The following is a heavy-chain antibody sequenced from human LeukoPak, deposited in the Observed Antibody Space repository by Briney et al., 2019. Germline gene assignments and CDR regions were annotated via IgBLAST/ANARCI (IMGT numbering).Heavy chain of an antibody. V-gene: IGHV3-13*04. CDR3: ARGRGWGTFDI. J-gene: IGHJ3*02. CDR2: IGTAGDT. D-gene: IGHD3-10*01. CDR1: GFTFSSYD. Sequence: PGGSLRLSCAASGFTFSSYDMHWVRQGPGKGLEWVSAIGTAGDTYYPSSVKGRFTTSRENAKNSLYLQMNSLRVGDTAVYYCARGRGWGTFDIWAQGKMVSVSS.